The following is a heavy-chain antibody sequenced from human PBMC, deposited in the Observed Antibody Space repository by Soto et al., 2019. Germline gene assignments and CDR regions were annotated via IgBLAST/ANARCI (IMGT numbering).Heavy chain of an antibody. V-gene: IGHV1-69*01. CDR1: GGTFSSYA. CDR3: ARGEVGASYYYYYGMDV. D-gene: IGHD1-26*01. CDR2: IIPIFGTA. J-gene: IGHJ6*02. Sequence: QVQLVQSGAEVKKPGSSVKVSCKASGGTFSSYAISWVRQAPGQGLEWMGGIIPIFGTANYAQKFQGRVTITADEFTSTAYMELSSLRSEDTAVYYCARGEVGASYYYYYGMDVWGQGTTVTVSS.